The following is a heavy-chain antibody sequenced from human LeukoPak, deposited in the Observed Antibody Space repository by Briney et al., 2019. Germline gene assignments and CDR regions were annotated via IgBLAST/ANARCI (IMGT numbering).Heavy chain of an antibody. V-gene: IGHV4-59*08. Sequence: SETLSLTCTASGGSISSYYWSWIRQPPGKGLEWIGYIYYSGSTNYNPSLKSRVTISVDTSKNQFSLKLSSVTAADTAVYYCARHGGSYSFDYWGQGTLVTVSS. D-gene: IGHD1-26*01. CDR3: ARHGGSYSFDY. J-gene: IGHJ4*02. CDR1: GGSISSYY. CDR2: IYYSGST.